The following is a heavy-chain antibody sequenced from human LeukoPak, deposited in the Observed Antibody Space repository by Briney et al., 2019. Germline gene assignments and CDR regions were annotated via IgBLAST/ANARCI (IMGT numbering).Heavy chain of an antibody. CDR1: GFTFSSYS. D-gene: IGHD1-14*01. V-gene: IGHV3-21*01. CDR3: AGSGLTPGVFDY. CDR2: ISSSSSYI. Sequence: GGSLRLSCAASGFTFSSYSMNWVRQAPGKGLEWVSSISSSSSYIYYADSVKGRFTISRDNAKNSLYLQMDSLRAEDTAVYYCAGSGLTPGVFDYWGQGTLVTVSS. J-gene: IGHJ4*02.